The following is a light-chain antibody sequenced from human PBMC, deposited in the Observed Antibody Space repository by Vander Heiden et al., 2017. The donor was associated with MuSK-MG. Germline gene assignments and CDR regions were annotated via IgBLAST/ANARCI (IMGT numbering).Light chain of an antibody. J-gene: IGKJ4*01. V-gene: IGKV1-NL1*01. CDR3: QQYYSTPHT. CDR2: A. CDR1: QGISNF. Sequence: IQMTQSPSSLSASVGDRVTITCRASQGISNFLAWYQQKPEKAPNLLVYATSRFSGSGSGTDYTLTINSLQPEDFATYYCQQYYSTPHTFGRGTKVEIK.